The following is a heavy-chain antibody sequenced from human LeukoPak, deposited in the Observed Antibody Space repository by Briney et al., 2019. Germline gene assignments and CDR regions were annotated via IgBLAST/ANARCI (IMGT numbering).Heavy chain of an antibody. J-gene: IGHJ4*02. Sequence: GGSLRLSCAASGFTFSRNSMNWVRQAPGKGLEWVSSISTSSSYIDYADSVKGRFTISRDNAKNSLFLQMNSLRAEDTAVYYCARGAEGIATSDSKFDYWGQGTLVTVSS. V-gene: IGHV3-21*01. CDR1: GFTFSRNS. CDR2: ISTSSSYI. CDR3: ARGAEGIATSDSKFDY. D-gene: IGHD6-13*01.